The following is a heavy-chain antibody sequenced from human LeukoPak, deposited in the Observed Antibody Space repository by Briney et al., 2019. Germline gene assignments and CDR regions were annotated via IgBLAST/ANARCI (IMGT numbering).Heavy chain of an antibody. V-gene: IGHV3-23*01. CDR2: ISGSGGST. CDR3: ARPGTVMRAARPVYFDY. Sequence: GGSLRLSCAASGFTFSSYAMSWVRQAPGKGLEWVSAISGSGGSTYYADSVKGRFTISRDNSKNTLYLQMNSLRAEDTAVYYCARPGTVMRAARPVYFDYWGQGTLVTVSS. D-gene: IGHD6-6*01. CDR1: GFTFSSYA. J-gene: IGHJ4*02.